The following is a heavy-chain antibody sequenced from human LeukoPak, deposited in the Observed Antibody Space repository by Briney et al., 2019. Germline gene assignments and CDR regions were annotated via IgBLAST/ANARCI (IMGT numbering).Heavy chain of an antibody. CDR3: AKDHRIVATSYYYGMDV. V-gene: IGHV3-23*01. CDR2: ISGSGGNT. Sequence: GGSLRLSCAASGFTFSSYAMSWVRQAPGKGLEGVSTISGSGGNTYYADSVKGRFTISRDNSKNTLYLQMNSLRAEDTAVYYCAKDHRIVATSYYYGMDVWGQGTTVTVSS. D-gene: IGHD5-12*01. J-gene: IGHJ6*02. CDR1: GFTFSSYA.